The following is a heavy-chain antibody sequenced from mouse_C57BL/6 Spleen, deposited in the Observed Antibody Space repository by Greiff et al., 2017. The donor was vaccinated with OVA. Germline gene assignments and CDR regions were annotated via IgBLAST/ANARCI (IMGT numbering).Heavy chain of an antibody. CDR2: INPNYGTT. CDR3: ARKEDGNSYAMDY. CDR1: GYSFTDYN. D-gene: IGHD2-1*01. Sequence: EVKLQESGPELVKPGASVKISCKASGYSFTDYNMNWVKQSNGKSLEWIGVINPNYGTTSYNQKFKGKATLTVDQSSSTAYMQLNSLTSEDSAVYYCARKEDGNSYAMDYWGQGTSVTVSS. V-gene: IGHV1-39*01. J-gene: IGHJ4*01.